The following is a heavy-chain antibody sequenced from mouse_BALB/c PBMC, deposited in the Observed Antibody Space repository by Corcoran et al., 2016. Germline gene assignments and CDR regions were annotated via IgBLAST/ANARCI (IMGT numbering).Heavy chain of an antibody. Sequence: EVQLQKSGPEMVKPGASVKMSCKASGYTFTSYVMHWVKQKPGQGLEWIGYINPYNDGTKYNEKFKGKATLTSDKSSSTAYMELSSLTSEDSAVYYCARWDPTHAMDYWGQGTSVTVSS. J-gene: IGHJ4*01. CDR3: ARWDPTHAMDY. CDR2: INPYNDGT. CDR1: GYTFTSYV. V-gene: IGHV1S136*01. D-gene: IGHD4-1*01.